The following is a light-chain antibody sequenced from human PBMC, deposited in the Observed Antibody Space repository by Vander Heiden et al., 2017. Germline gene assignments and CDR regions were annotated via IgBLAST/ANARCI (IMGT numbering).Light chain of an antibody. CDR2: DDS. J-gene: IGLJ3*02. V-gene: IGLV3-21*03. CDR1: NIGSKN. CDR3: QVWESSSDPPWV. Sequence: SSVLTQPPSVSVAPGKTARFTCGGNNIGSKNIQWYQQKPGQAPALVVSDDSGRPSGIPERFSVSKSGNTATLTISRAEAGDEADYYCQVWESSSDPPWVFGGGTKLTVL.